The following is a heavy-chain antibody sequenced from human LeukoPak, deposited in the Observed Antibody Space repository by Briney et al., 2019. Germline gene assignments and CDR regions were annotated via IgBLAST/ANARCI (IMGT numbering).Heavy chain of an antibody. Sequence: PGGSLRLSCAASGFTFSSYWMHWVRQAPGKGLVWVSRINSDGSSTSYADSVKGRFTISRDNAKNTLYLQMNSLRAEDTAVYYCARERGDYEAFVYWGQGTLVTVSS. V-gene: IGHV3-74*01. J-gene: IGHJ4*02. CDR3: ARERGDYEAFVY. CDR2: INSDGSST. CDR1: GFTFSSYW. D-gene: IGHD2-21*02.